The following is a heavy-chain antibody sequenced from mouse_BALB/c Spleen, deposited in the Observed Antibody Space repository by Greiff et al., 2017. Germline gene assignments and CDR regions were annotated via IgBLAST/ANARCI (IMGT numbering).Heavy chain of an antibody. J-gene: IGHJ1*01. D-gene: IGHD3-3*01. CDR2: IDPSDSYT. Sequence: QGQLQQPGAELVKPGASVKLSCKASGYTFTSYWMHWVKQRPGQGLEWIGEIDPSDSYTNYNQKFKGKATLTVDKSSSTAYMQLSSLTSEDSAVYYCARGGPGTWYFDVWGAGTTVTVSS. CDR3: ARGGPGTWYFDV. V-gene: IGHV1-69*02. CDR1: GYTFTSYW.